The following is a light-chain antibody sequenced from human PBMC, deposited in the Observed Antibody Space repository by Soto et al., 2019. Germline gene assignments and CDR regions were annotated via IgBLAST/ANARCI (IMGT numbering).Light chain of an antibody. CDR3: QQYGSTRWT. J-gene: IGKJ1*01. Sequence: EIVMTQSPGTLSLSPGEGATLSCRASQSVTNNQLAWFRQKPGQAHRXXIWGASSRASGIPDRFSGSGSGTDLTITISRLEPEDCAMYDCQQYGSTRWTFGQGTKVDIK. CDR1: QSVTNNQ. V-gene: IGKV3-20*01. CDR2: GAS.